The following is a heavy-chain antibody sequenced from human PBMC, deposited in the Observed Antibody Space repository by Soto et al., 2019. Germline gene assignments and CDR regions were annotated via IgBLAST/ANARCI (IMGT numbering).Heavy chain of an antibody. CDR2: IYSGGST. J-gene: IGHJ6*02. CDR3: ARISSYYYGMDV. Sequence: EVQLVETGGGLIQPGGSLRLSCAASGFTVSSNYMSWVRQAPGKGLEWVSVIYSGGSTYYADSVKGRFTISRDNSKNTLYLQMNSLRAEDTAVYYCARISSYYYGMDVWGQGTTVTVSS. CDR1: GFTVSSNY. V-gene: IGHV3-53*02.